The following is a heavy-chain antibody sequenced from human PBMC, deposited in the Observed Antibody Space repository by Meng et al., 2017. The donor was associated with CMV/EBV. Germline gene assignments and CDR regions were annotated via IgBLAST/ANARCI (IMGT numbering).Heavy chain of an antibody. CDR2: NNAGNDNT. V-gene: IGHV1-3*02. J-gene: IGHJ3*02. Sequence: ASVKVSCKASGYTISTYAMHWVRQAPGQRLEWMRWNNAGNDNTKYSQEFQGRVTMTRDTSTSTVYMELSSLRSEDTAVYYCAERDGYKGAFDIWGQGTMVTVSS. CDR3: AERDGYKGAFDI. D-gene: IGHD5-24*01. CDR1: GYTISTYA.